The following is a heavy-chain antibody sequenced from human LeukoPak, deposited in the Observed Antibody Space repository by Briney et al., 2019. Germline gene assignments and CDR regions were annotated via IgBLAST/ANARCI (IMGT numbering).Heavy chain of an antibody. CDR3: ARDSVVVVPAARVGYYYYGMDV. D-gene: IGHD2-2*01. Sequence: PSETLSLTCTVSGGSISSYYWSWIRQPPGKGLEWIGYIYYSGSTNYNPSLKSRVTISVDTSKNQFSLKLSSVTAADTAVYYCARDSVVVVPAARVGYYYYGMDVWGQGTTVTVSS. J-gene: IGHJ6*02. CDR1: GGSISSYY. V-gene: IGHV4-59*12. CDR2: IYYSGST.